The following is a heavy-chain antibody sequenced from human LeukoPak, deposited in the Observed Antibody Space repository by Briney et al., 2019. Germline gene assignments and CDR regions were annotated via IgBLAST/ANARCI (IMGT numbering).Heavy chain of an antibody. CDR1: GFTFSSYA. J-gene: IGHJ3*02. CDR3: AKESKRIAARPGAFDI. D-gene: IGHD6-6*01. Sequence: PGGSLRLSCAASGFTFSSYAMSWVRQAPGEGLEWVSAISVSGGSPYYADSVKARFTISRDNPKNTLYLQMNSLRAEDTAVSYCAKESKRIAARPGAFDIWGQGTMVTVSS. V-gene: IGHV3-23*01. CDR2: ISVSGGSP.